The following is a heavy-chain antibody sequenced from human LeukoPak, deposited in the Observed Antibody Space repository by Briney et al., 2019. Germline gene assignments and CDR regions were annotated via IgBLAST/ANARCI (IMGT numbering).Heavy chain of an antibody. CDR1: GGTFSSYA. D-gene: IGHD4-11*01. Sequence: ASVKVSCKASGGTFSSYAISWVRQAPGQGLEWMGGIIPIFGTANYAQKFQGRVTITTDESTSTAYMELSSLRSEDTAVYYCARGDYSNHGRFDPWGQGTLVTVSS. V-gene: IGHV1-69*05. J-gene: IGHJ5*02. CDR3: ARGDYSNHGRFDP. CDR2: IIPIFGTA.